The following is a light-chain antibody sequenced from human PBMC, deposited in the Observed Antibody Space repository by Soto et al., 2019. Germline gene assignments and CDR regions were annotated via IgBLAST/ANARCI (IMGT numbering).Light chain of an antibody. CDR3: QHYNSYTEA. Sequence: DIQMSQSPSTLSGSVGDRVTIPCRASQTVSSWLAWYQHKPGKAPKLLIYKASTLKSGVPSRFSGSGSGTEFTLTISSLQPDDFATYYCQHYNSYTEAFGQGTKVDIK. V-gene: IGKV1-5*03. CDR2: KAS. J-gene: IGKJ1*01. CDR1: QTVSSW.